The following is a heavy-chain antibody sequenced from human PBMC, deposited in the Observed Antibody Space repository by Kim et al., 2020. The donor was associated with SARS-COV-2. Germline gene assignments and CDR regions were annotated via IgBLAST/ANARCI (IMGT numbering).Heavy chain of an antibody. V-gene: IGHV3-23*01. CDR3: AKVASDFWSGYYRDFDY. CDR2: ISGSGGST. Sequence: GGSLRLSCAASGFTFSSYAMSWVRQAPGKGLEWVSAISGSGGSTYYADSVKGRFTISRDNSKNTLYLQMNSLRAEDTAVYYCAKVASDFWSGYYRDFDYWGQGTLVTVSS. D-gene: IGHD3-3*01. J-gene: IGHJ4*02. CDR1: GFTFSSYA.